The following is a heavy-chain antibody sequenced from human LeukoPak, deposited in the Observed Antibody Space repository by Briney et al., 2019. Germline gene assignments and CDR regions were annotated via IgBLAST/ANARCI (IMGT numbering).Heavy chain of an antibody. D-gene: IGHD2-2*01. CDR3: ARERVVVLYPRSGWFVP. V-gene: IGHV1-69*17. Sequence: SGKVSCKAAGGTVTSYAISWVGQAAGQGGEWMGGMIPIFGMANYAQKFQGRVTITSDKSTSTAYMEVSRLRSEDRAVYYCARERVVVLYPRSGWFVPWGQGPLLTVSS. CDR1: GGTVTSYA. CDR2: MIPIFGMA. J-gene: IGHJ5*02.